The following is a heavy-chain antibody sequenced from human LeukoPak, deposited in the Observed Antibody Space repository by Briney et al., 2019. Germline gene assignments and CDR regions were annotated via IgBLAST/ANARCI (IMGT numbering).Heavy chain of an antibody. CDR3: ARAVTAAAQRYYYYYMDV. J-gene: IGHJ6*03. D-gene: IGHD6-13*01. V-gene: IGHV3-21*01. CDR2: ISSSSIYI. CDR1: GFTFSSYS. Sequence: GGSLRLSCAASGFTFSSYSMNWVRQAPGKGLEWVSSISSSSIYIYYADSVKGRFTISRDNAKNSLYLQMNSLRAEDTAVYYCARAVTAAAQRYYYYYMDVWGKGTTVTVSS.